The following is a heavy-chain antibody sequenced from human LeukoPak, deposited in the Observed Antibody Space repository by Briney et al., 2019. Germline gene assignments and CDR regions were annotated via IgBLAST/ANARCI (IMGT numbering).Heavy chain of an antibody. CDR2: ISAYNGNT. CDR3: ARRYIAVAGSGQFDY. V-gene: IGHV1-18*01. CDR1: GYTFTSYG. J-gene: IGHJ4*02. Sequence: GASVKVSCKASGYTFTSYGISWVRQAPGQGLEWMGWISAYNGNTNYAQKLQGRVTMTTDTSTSTAYMELRSLRSDDTAVYYCARRYIAVAGSGQFDYWGQGTLVTVSS. D-gene: IGHD6-19*01.